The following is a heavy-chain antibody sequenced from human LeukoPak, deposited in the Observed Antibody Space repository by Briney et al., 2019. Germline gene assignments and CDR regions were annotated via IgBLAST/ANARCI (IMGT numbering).Heavy chain of an antibody. Sequence: SDTLSLTCTVSGGSIRSTTYYWGWIRQPPGKGLEWIGNIYYSGSIYYNPSVKSRVTISVDTSKNQFSLTVNSVTAVDTAVYYCAREEYSTNWFVDHWGQGILVTVSS. CDR1: GGSIRSTTYY. D-gene: IGHD2-2*01. V-gene: IGHV4-39*02. CDR3: AREEYSTNWFVDH. J-gene: IGHJ4*02. CDR2: IYYSGSI.